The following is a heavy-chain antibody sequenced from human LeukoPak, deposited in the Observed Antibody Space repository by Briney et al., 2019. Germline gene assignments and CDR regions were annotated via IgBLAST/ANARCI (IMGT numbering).Heavy chain of an antibody. V-gene: IGHV4-34*01. J-gene: IGHJ4*02. CDR2: INHSGST. D-gene: IGHD2-15*01. CDR1: GGSFSGYY. Sequence: SETLSLTCAVYGGSFSGYYWSGIRQPPGKGLEWIGEINHSGSTNYNPSLKSRVTISVDTSKNQFSLKLSSVTAADTAVYYCARRQYCSGGSCWDYWGQGTLVTVSS. CDR3: ARRQYCSGGSCWDY.